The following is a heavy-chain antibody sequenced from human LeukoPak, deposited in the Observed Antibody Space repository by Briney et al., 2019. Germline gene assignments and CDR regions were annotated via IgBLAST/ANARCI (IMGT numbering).Heavy chain of an antibody. CDR2: ISSNGGST. Sequence: GGSLRLSCSASGFTFSSYAMRWVRQAPGKGLEYVTAISSNGGSTYYADSVKGRFTISRDNSKNTLYLQMSSLRAEDTAVYYCVIDHQAGYYYGSGSYYNAYFDYWGQGTLVTVSS. J-gene: IGHJ4*02. V-gene: IGHV3-64D*06. CDR3: VIDHQAGYYYGSGSYYNAYFDY. CDR1: GFTFSSYA. D-gene: IGHD3-10*01.